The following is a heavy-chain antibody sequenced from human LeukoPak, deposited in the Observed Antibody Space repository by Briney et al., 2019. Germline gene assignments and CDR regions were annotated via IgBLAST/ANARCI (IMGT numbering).Heavy chain of an antibody. V-gene: IGHV3-23*01. Sequence: GGSLRLSCAASGVTFKSDAMNWLRQAPGEGLEWVSSISGSGSSTYSADSVKGRFTISRDTSKNTLYLQMNSLRGEDTALYYCARLTGSGIVGTTGGFDHWGQGTLVTASS. J-gene: IGHJ4*01. CDR3: ARLTGSGIVGTTGGFDH. CDR2: ISGSGSST. D-gene: IGHD1-26*01. CDR1: GVTFKSDA.